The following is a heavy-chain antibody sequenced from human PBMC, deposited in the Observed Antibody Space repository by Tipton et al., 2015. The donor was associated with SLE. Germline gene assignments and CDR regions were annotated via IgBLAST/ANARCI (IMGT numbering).Heavy chain of an antibody. V-gene: IGHV4-59*11. D-gene: IGHD3-3*01. Sequence: TLSLTCTVSGGSISSHYWSWIRQPPGKGLEWIGYIYYSGSTNYNPSLKSRVTISVDTSKNQFSLKLSSVTAADTAVYYCARGETGPYYDFWSGHTGDWFDPWGQGTLVTVSS. CDR2: IYYSGST. J-gene: IGHJ5*02. CDR1: GGSISSHY. CDR3: ARGETGPYYDFWSGHTGDWFDP.